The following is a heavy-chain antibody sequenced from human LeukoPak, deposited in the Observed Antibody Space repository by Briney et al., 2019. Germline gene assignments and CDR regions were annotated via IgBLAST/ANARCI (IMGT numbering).Heavy chain of an antibody. CDR2: IIPIFGTA. CDR3: ARVSGYDTYGMDV. D-gene: IGHD5-12*01. Sequence: SVKVSCMASGGTFSSYAISWVRQAPGQGLEWMGGIIPIFGTANCAQKFQGRVTITADESTSTAYMELSSLRSEDTAVYYCARVSGYDTYGMDVWGKGTTVTVSS. J-gene: IGHJ6*01. V-gene: IGHV1-69*13. CDR1: GGTFSSYA.